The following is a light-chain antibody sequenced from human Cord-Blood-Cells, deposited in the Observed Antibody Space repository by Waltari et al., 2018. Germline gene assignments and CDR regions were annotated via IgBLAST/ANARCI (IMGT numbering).Light chain of an antibody. CDR1: QSVSSY. Sequence: IVLTQSPATLSLSPGERATLSCRASQSVSSYLAWYQQKPGQAPRLLIYDASNRATGIPARVSGSGSGTDFTLTISSLEPEDFAVYYCQQRSNWPITFGQGTRLEIK. CDR3: QQRSNWPIT. V-gene: IGKV3-11*01. CDR2: DAS. J-gene: IGKJ5*01.